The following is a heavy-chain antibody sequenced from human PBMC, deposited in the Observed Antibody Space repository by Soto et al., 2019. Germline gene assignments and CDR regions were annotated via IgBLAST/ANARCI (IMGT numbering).Heavy chain of an antibody. CDR3: ARMPLTRYGVYYGMDV. V-gene: IGHV2-70*01. J-gene: IGHJ6*04. CDR2: IDWDDDK. CDR1: GFSLSTSGMC. Sequence: SGPTLVNPTQTLTLTCTFSGFSLSTSGMCVSWIRQPPGKALEWLALIDWDDDKYYSTSLKTRLTISKDTSKNRVVLTMTNMDPVDTATYYCARMPLTRYGVYYGMDVWGKGTTVTVSS. D-gene: IGHD2-8*01.